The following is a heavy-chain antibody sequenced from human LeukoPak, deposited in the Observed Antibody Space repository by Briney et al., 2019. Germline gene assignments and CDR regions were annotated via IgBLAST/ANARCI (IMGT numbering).Heavy chain of an antibody. J-gene: IGHJ6*03. CDR2: IWYGGSNK. Sequence: GGSLRLSCAASGFTFSSYGMHWVRQAPGKGLEWVAVIWYGGSNKYYADSVKGRFTISRDNSKNTMYLQMNSLRAEDTAVYYCARALSGSYPSGYYYYYMDVWGKGTTVTVSS. CDR3: ARALSGSYPSGYYYYYMDV. CDR1: GFTFSSYG. D-gene: IGHD1-26*01. V-gene: IGHV3-33*08.